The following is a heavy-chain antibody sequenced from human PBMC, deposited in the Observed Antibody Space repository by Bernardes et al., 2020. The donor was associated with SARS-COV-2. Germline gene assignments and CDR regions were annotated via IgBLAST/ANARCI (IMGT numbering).Heavy chain of an antibody. Sequence: SETLSLTCSVSGGSIVGYYWSWVRQPPGKGLEWIGYIYYNGITKYNPSVKSRVTMSLDTSKNQFSLKVGSVTAADTAVYYCAKGSYGDDESWFDPWGPGTRVTVSS. J-gene: IGHJ5*02. D-gene: IGHD4-17*01. CDR1: GGSIVGYY. V-gene: IGHV4-59*01. CDR2: IYYNGIT. CDR3: AKGSYGDDESWFDP.